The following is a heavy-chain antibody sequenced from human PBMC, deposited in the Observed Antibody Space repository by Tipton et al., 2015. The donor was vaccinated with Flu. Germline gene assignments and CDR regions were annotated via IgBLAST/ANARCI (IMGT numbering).Heavy chain of an antibody. CDR2: IRSKAYGGTT. Sequence: SLRLSCTASGFTFGDYAMSWVRQAPGKGLEWVGFIRSKAYGGTTEYAASVKGRFTISRDDSKSIAYLQMNSLKTEDTAVYYCTSSGYYLDFDYWGQGTLVTVSS. V-gene: IGHV3-49*04. CDR1: GFTFGDYA. J-gene: IGHJ4*02. CDR3: TSSGYYLDFDY. D-gene: IGHD3-22*01.